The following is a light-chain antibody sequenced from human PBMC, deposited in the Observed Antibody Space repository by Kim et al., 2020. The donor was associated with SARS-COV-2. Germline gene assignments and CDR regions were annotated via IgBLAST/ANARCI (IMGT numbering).Light chain of an antibody. J-gene: IGLJ1*01. CDR2: DVS. CDR1: SRHVGSYNY. V-gene: IGLV2-14*03. Sequence: AISCPITSRHVGSYNYVSWYQHHPDKAPKLIIYDVSRPSGVSYRFSGSKSGNAAFLTISGLQAENEADFYCSSYTSNNTPLFGTGTKVTVL. CDR3: SSYTSNNTPL.